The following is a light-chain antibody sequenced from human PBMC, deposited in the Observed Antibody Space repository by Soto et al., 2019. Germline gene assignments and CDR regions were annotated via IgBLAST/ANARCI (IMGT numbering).Light chain of an antibody. V-gene: IGKV3-20*01. Sequence: EIVLTQSPGTLSLSPGEGATLSCRASQSVSSSYLAWYQQKPGQPPRLVMYATSSRATGIPARFSGSGSGTDFTLTISRLEPEDFAVYYCQQYGSSSWTFGQGTKVDIK. CDR1: QSVSSSY. J-gene: IGKJ1*01. CDR3: QQYGSSSWT. CDR2: ATS.